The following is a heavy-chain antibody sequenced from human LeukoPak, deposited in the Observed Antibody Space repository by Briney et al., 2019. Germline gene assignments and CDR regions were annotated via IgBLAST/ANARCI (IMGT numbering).Heavy chain of an antibody. D-gene: IGHD2-15*01. J-gene: IGHJ1*01. Sequence: PGESLKISCKGSGYTFTNYWIGWVLQMPGKGLEWMVIIYPGDSDTRYSPSFQGRVTISADKSTSTAYLQWSSLKASDTAMYYCARHPLGVALQDFQHWGQGTLVTVSS. CDR2: IYPGDSDT. CDR3: ARHPLGVALQDFQH. CDR1: GYTFTNYW. V-gene: IGHV5-51*01.